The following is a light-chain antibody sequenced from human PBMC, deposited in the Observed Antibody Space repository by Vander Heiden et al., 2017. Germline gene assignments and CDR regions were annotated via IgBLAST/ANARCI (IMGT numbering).Light chain of an antibody. CDR1: QSVSSY. CDR3: QQRSNWPPFT. Sequence: VFTQSPATLSWSPGERATLSCRASQSVSSYLAWYQQKPGQAPRLLIYDASNRATGIPARFSGSGSGTDFTLTISSLEPEDFAVYYCQQRSNWPPFTFGPGTKVDIK. CDR2: DAS. J-gene: IGKJ3*01. V-gene: IGKV3-11*01.